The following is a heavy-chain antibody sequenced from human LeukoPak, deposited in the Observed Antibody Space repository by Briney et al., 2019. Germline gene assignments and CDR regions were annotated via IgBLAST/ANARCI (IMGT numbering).Heavy chain of an antibody. Sequence: SSETLSLTCTVSGGSISSGGYYWSWIRQHPGKGLEWIGYIYYSGSTYYNPSLKSRVTISVDTSKNQFSLKLSSVTAADTAVYYCARGRHRDYDFWSGTPLHWFDPWGQGTLVTVSS. CDR1: GGSISSGGYY. V-gene: IGHV4-31*03. D-gene: IGHD3-3*01. CDR3: ARGRHRDYDFWSGTPLHWFDP. CDR2: IYYSGST. J-gene: IGHJ5*02.